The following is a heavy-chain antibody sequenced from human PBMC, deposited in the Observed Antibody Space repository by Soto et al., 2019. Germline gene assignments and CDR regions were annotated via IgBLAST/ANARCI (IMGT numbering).Heavy chain of an antibody. V-gene: IGHV3-30*18. Sequence: QVQLVESGGGVVQPGRSLRLSCAASGFTFSSYGMHWVRQAPGKGLEWVAIISYDGSEKYYAGSVKGRFTISRDNSKKTLYLQMNSLRAEDTAVYYCAKGAVTSSLYYFDYWGQGTLVTVSS. CDR1: GFTFSSYG. CDR2: ISYDGSEK. D-gene: IGHD4-17*01. CDR3: AKGAVTSSLYYFDY. J-gene: IGHJ4*02.